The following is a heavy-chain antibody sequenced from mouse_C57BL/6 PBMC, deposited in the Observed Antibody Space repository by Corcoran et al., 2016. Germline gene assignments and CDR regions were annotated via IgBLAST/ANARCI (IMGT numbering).Heavy chain of an antibody. J-gene: IGHJ2*01. D-gene: IGHD1-1*01. CDR2: IYPGSGNT. CDR1: GYTFTDYY. CDR3: ARGGNYYGSSYSYFDY. Sequence: QVQLKQSGAELVRPGASVKLSCKASGYTFTDYYINWVKQRPGQGLEWIARIYPGSGNTYYNEKFKGKATLTAEKSSSTAYMQLSSLTSEDSAVYFCARGGNYYGSSYSYFDYWGQGTTLTVSS. V-gene: IGHV1-76*01.